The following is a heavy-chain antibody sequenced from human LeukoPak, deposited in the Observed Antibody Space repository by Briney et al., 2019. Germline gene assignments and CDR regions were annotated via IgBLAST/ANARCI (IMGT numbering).Heavy chain of an antibody. CDR3: AGLVGRYSSGLYYYYFDY. CDR2: MYLSGTT. Sequence: NSSGTLSLTCTVSGDSINSLDLWSWVRQPPGKVLEWIGEMYLSGTTHSNPSVKSRVTISIDKSKNQFFLNLSSVTAADTAVYYCAGLVGRYSSGLYYYYFDYWGQGTLVTVSS. J-gene: IGHJ4*02. D-gene: IGHD3-22*01. CDR1: GDSINSLDL. V-gene: IGHV4-4*02.